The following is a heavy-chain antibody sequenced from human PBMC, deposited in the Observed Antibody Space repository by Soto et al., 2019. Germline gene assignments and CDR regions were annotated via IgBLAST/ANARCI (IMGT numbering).Heavy chain of an antibody. CDR1: GFTFTSSA. V-gene: IGHV1-58*01. J-gene: IGHJ3*02. D-gene: IGHD1-26*01. CDR2: VVVGSGNT. Sequence: SVKFSCKASGFTFTSSAVQWVRQALGQRLEWIGWVVVGSGNTNYAQKFQERVTITRDMSTSTAYMELSSLRSEDTAVYYCAADSLFSGSFAFDIWGQGTMVTVSS. CDR3: AADSLFSGSFAFDI.